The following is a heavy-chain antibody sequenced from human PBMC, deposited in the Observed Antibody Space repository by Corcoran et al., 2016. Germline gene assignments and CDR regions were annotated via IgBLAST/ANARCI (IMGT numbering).Heavy chain of an antibody. D-gene: IGHD6-6*01. J-gene: IGHJ6*02. Sequence: EVQLVESGGGLIQPGGSLRLSCAASGFTVSSNYMSWVRQAPGKGLEWVSVIYSGGSTYYADSVKGRFTISRDNSKNTLYLQMNSLRAEDTAVYYCARDSEYSSSGGMDVWGQGTTVTVSS. CDR2: IYSGGST. CDR1: GFTVSSNY. CDR3: ARDSEYSSSGGMDV. V-gene: IGHV3-53*01.